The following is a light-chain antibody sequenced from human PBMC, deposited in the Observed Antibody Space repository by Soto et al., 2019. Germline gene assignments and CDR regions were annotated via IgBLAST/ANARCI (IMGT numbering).Light chain of an antibody. CDR1: QNINNY. V-gene: IGKV1-39*01. Sequence: IQITQSPSTLSASVGDRVTITCRASQNINNYLSWYQQRPGKAPKLLIYAASSLQSGVPSRFSGSGSGTDFSLTISSLQPEDFATYYCQQSYSTPRTFGQGTKVDIK. J-gene: IGKJ1*01. CDR2: AAS. CDR3: QQSYSTPRT.